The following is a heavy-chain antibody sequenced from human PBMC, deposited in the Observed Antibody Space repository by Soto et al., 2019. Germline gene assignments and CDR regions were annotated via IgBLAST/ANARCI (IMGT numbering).Heavy chain of an antibody. D-gene: IGHD3-3*01. J-gene: IGHJ4*02. CDR1: GASISSSRSY. CDR2: FYYTGGT. CDR3: ASPRQGNYDFLSGYYALDY. V-gene: IGHV4-39*01. Sequence: SESLSLTCTVSGASISSSRSYWGWVRQPPGKGLEWIVSFYYTGGTYSTYYNPSLKSRVTISVDTSKSQFSLNLRSVTAADTAVYYCASPRQGNYDFLSGYYALDYWGQGTFVTVSS.